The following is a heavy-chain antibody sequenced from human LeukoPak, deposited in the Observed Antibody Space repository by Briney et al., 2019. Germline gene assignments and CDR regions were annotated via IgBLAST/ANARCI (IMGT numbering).Heavy chain of an antibody. Sequence: GGSLRLSCAASGFTVSSNYMSWVRQAPGKGLEWVSVIYSGGSTYYADSVKGRFTISRDNSKNTLYLQMNSLRAEDTAVYYCAKPSGRYGDYVPLAFDIWGQGTMVTVSS. CDR3: AKPSGRYGDYVPLAFDI. CDR1: GFTVSSNY. D-gene: IGHD4-17*01. J-gene: IGHJ3*02. CDR2: IYSGGST. V-gene: IGHV3-53*01.